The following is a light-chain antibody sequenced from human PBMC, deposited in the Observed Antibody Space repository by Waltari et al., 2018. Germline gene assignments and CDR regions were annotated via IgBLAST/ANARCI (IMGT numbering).Light chain of an antibody. V-gene: IGKV1-5*03. CDR1: QIISSW. CDR3: QQYNSYPYT. Sequence: DIQMTQSPSTLSASVGHRVTITCRASQIISSWLAWYQQKPGKAPKLLIYKASSLESGVPSRFSGSGSGTEFTLTISSLQPDDFATYYCQQYNSYPYTFGQGTKLEIK. CDR2: KAS. J-gene: IGKJ2*01.